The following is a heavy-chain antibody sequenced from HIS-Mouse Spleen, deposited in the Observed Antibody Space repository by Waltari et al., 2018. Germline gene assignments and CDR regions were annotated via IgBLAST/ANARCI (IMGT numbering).Heavy chain of an antibody. J-gene: IGHJ2*01. CDR3: AREIPYSSSWYDWYFDL. CDR2: IYYSGST. CDR1: GGSISSSSYY. Sequence: QLQLQESGPGLVKPSETLSLTCTVSGGSISSSSYYWGWIRQPPGKGLECIGSIYYSGSTYTTPSLKSRVTISVDTSKTQFSLKLSSVTAADTAVYYCAREIPYSSSWYDWYFDLWGRGTLVTVSS. V-gene: IGHV4-39*07. D-gene: IGHD6-13*01.